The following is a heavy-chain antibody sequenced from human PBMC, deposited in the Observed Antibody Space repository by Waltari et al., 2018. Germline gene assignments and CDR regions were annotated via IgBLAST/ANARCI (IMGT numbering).Heavy chain of an antibody. CDR3: ARLDTGLGIDP. D-gene: IGHD5-18*01. V-gene: IGHV3-53*01. J-gene: IGHJ5*02. Sequence: EVQLVESGGGLIQPGGSLRLSCAASGFTVSRNYMSWVRQAPGKGLEWVSVIESGGSTYYADSVKGRFTSSRDKSKNTLYLQMNSLRAEDTAVYYCARLDTGLGIDPWGQGTLVTVSS. CDR2: IESGGST. CDR1: GFTVSRNY.